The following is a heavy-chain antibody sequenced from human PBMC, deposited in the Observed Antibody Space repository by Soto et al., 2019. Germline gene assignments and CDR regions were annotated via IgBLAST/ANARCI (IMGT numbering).Heavy chain of an antibody. Sequence: QVQLVQSGAEVKKPGSSVKVSCKASGGTFSSYAISWVRQAPGQGLEWMGGVMPIFGTANYAQKFRAIGTITADNYKITAYMELSSLSSEDAAVYYCASRAARPVGMDVWGQGTPVTVSS. CDR1: GGTFSSYA. J-gene: IGHJ6*02. D-gene: IGHD6-6*01. CDR3: ASRAARPVGMDV. CDR2: VMPIFGTA. V-gene: IGHV1-69*06.